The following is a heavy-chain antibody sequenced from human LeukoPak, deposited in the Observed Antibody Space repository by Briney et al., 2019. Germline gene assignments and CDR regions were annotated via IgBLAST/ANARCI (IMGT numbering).Heavy chain of an antibody. Sequence: SETLSLTCTVSGGSFSGSYLSWIRQPPGKGLEWMAYMYNSRSTNYNPSLKSRVTISIDTSKNQFSLKLSSLSGADTAIHYCARGIESYGDYGYWGQGIMVTVSS. V-gene: IGHV4-59*01. CDR2: MYNSRST. CDR1: GGSFSGSY. J-gene: IGHJ4*02. D-gene: IGHD4-17*01. CDR3: ARGIESYGDYGY.